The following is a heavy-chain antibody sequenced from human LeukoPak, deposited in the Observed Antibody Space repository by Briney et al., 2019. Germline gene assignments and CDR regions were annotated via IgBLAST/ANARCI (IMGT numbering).Heavy chain of an antibody. Sequence: ASVKVSCKVSGYTLTELSMHWVRQAPGKGLEWMGGFDPEDGETIYAQKFQGRVTMTEDTSTDTAYMELSSLRSEDTAVYYCATVRYYYDSSGYFDYWGQGTLVTVSS. J-gene: IGHJ4*02. V-gene: IGHV1-24*01. D-gene: IGHD3-22*01. CDR3: ATVRYYYDSSGYFDY. CDR2: FDPEDGET. CDR1: GYTLTELS.